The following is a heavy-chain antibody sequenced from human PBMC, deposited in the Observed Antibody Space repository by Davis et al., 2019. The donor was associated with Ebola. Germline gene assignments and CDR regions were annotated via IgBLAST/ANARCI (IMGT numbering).Heavy chain of an antibody. D-gene: IGHD4/OR15-4a*01. CDR3: ARSYGAAPFDY. J-gene: IGHJ4*02. V-gene: IGHV4-59*08. CDR1: GGSISPYY. Sequence: MPSETLSLTCTVSGGSISPYYWSWIRQPPGKGLEWIGYIYYRGSTKYNLSLKGRVAISVDTSKNQFSLKLGSVTAADTAVYYCARSYGAAPFDYWGQGTLVTASS. CDR2: IYYRGST.